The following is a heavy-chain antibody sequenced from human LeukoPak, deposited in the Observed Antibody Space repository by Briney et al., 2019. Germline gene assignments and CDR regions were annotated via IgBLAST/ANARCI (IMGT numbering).Heavy chain of an antibody. J-gene: IGHJ6*03. V-gene: IGHV3-48*01. CDR3: ARPLNTIFGVWDYYYMDV. D-gene: IGHD3-3*01. CDR1: GFTFSNYD. Sequence: GGSLRLSCAASGFTFSNYDMNWVRQAPGKGGGWVSYISGSSSTMYYADSVRGRFTISRDNAKNSLYLQMNSLRAEDTAVYYCARPLNTIFGVWDYYYMDVWGKGTTVTVSS. CDR2: ISGSSSTM.